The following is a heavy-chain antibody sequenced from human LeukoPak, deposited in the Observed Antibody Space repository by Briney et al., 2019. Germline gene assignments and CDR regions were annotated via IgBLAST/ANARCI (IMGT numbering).Heavy chain of an antibody. Sequence: GGSLRLSCAASGFIVSRYSMSWIRQAPGKGLEWVSIIQSGGATYYVDSVRGRFTISRDNSKSTLYLQMNSLRAEDTAVYYCARLRGEYWGQGTLVTVSP. V-gene: IGHV3-53*01. CDR2: IQSGGAT. CDR1: GFIVSRYS. D-gene: IGHD4-17*01. J-gene: IGHJ4*02. CDR3: ARLRGEY.